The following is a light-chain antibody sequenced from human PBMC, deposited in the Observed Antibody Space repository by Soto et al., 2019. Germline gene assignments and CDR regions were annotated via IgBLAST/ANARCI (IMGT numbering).Light chain of an antibody. J-gene: IGKJ1*01. Sequence: EVVLTQSPDTLSLSPGERATLSCRASQSVSRDYLAWYQQKPGQAPRLLIYDASSRATGIPARFSGSGSGTEFTLTINSLQSEDFAVYYCQQYNNWPRTFGQGTKVDIK. CDR3: QQYNNWPRT. V-gene: IGKV3-15*01. CDR1: QSVSRDY. CDR2: DAS.